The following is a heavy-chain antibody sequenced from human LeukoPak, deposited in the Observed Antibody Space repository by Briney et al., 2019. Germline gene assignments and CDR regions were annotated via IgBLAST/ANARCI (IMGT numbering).Heavy chain of an antibody. CDR3: ARDPSDYYDSSGYYQPDDY. Sequence: GASVKVSCKTSGYTFTSYGISWVRQAPGQGLEWMGWISAYNGNTNYAQKLQGRATMTTDTSTSTAYMELRSLRSDDTAVYYCARDPSDYYDSSGYYQPDDYWGQRTLVTVSS. D-gene: IGHD3-22*01. J-gene: IGHJ4*02. V-gene: IGHV1-18*01. CDR2: ISAYNGNT. CDR1: GYTFTSYG.